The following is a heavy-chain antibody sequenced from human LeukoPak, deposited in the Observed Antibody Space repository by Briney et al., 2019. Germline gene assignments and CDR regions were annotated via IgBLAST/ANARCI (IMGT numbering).Heavy chain of an antibody. CDR1: GFTFSSYA. J-gene: IGHJ4*02. CDR2: ISYDGSYK. D-gene: IGHD6-19*01. CDR3: ARRESSGWYVDY. V-gene: IGHV3-30*04. Sequence: GGSLRLSCAASGFTFSSYAMHWVRQAPGKGLEWVAIISYDGSYKYYADSVKGRFTISRDNSKNTLSLQVNTLRAEDTAVYYCARRESSGWYVDYWGQGTLVTVSS.